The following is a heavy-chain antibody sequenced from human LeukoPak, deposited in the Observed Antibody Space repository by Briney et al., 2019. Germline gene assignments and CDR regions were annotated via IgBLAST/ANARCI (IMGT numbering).Heavy chain of an antibody. V-gene: IGHV3-74*01. CDR1: GFTFTTHW. CDR2: IKPDGSDT. D-gene: IGHD5-12*01. J-gene: IGHJ4*02. Sequence: PGGSLRLSCGASGFTFTTHWIHWVRQAPGKGLVWVSRIKPDGSDTNYADPVKGRFTISRDNAKNTVYLQMNSLRAEDTAVYYCARGKYGGYFIDYWGQGTLVTVSS. CDR3: ARGKYGGYFIDY.